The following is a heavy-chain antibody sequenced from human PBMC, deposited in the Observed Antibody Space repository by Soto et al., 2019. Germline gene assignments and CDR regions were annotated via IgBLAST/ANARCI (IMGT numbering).Heavy chain of an antibody. Sequence: SVKVSCKASGGTFSSYAISWVRQAPGQGLEWMGGIIPIFGTANYAQKFQGRVTITADESTSTAYMELSSLRSEDTAVYYCARRITIFGVVIYYYGMDVWGQGTTVTVSS. V-gene: IGHV1-69*13. D-gene: IGHD3-3*01. J-gene: IGHJ6*02. CDR3: ARRITIFGVVIYYYGMDV. CDR2: IIPIFGTA. CDR1: GGTFSSYA.